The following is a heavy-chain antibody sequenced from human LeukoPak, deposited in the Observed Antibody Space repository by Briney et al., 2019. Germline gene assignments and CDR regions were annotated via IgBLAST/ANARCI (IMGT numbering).Heavy chain of an antibody. J-gene: IGHJ4*02. CDR2: IGSKAYGEAT. Sequence: PGGSLSLSCSASGFAFGTYAINWVRQAPGKGLEWVGFIGSKAYGEATQYAASVKGRFTISREDSKNIAYLQMNSLKTEDTAVYYCAREQSGTRGWYTVDYWGQGTLVTVSS. D-gene: IGHD6-19*01. CDR3: AREQSGTRGWYTVDY. V-gene: IGHV3-49*04. CDR1: GFAFGTYA.